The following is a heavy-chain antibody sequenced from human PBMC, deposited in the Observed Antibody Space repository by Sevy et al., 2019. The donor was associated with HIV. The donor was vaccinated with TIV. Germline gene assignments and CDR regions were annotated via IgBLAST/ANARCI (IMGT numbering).Heavy chain of an antibody. Sequence: ASVKVSCKASGGTFSSYAISWVRQAPGQGLEWMGGIIPIFGTANYAQKFQGRVTITADESTSTAYMELSSLRSEDTVGKYCAGDNAGWGNIVVVAAAIPYYYYYGMDVWGQGTTVTVSS. CDR1: GGTFSSYA. J-gene: IGHJ6*02. D-gene: IGHD2-2*02. CDR2: IIPIFGTA. V-gene: IGHV1-69*13. CDR3: AGDNAGWGNIVVVAAAIPYYYYYGMDV.